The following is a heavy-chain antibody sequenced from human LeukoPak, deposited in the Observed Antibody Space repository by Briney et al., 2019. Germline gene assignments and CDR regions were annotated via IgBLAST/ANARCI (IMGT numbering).Heavy chain of an antibody. D-gene: IGHD2-15*01. CDR3: AGQDIVVVATTTRAFDI. Sequence: GESLKISCKGSGYSFTSYWIGWVRQMPGKGLEWMGIIYPGDSDTKYSSSFQGQVTISADKSISTAYLQWSSLKASDTAMYYCAGQDIVVVATTTRAFDIWGQGTMVTVSS. CDR2: IYPGDSDT. CDR1: GYSFTSYW. V-gene: IGHV5-51*01. J-gene: IGHJ3*02.